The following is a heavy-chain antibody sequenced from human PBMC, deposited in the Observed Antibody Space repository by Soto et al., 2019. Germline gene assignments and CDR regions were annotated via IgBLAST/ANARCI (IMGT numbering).Heavy chain of an antibody. Sequence: SVKVSCKASGGTFSNHAISWVRQAPGEGLVWMGGIVPIFGTVNYAQKFQGRVTIIADESTTTAYMELSSLRSEDTAVYYCASPIVATTNYRSAAGLYYHYGMDVWGQGTTVTVSS. CDR3: ASPIVATTNYRSAAGLYYHYGMDV. D-gene: IGHD5-12*01. V-gene: IGHV1-69*13. CDR1: GGTFSNHA. J-gene: IGHJ6*02. CDR2: IVPIFGTV.